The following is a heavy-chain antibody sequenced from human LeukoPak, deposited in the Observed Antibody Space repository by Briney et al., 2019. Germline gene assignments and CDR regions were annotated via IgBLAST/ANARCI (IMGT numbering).Heavy chain of an antibody. V-gene: IGHV3-21*01. CDR3: ARTATDTGEFDY. CDR2: ISSSSSSI. J-gene: IGHJ4*02. D-gene: IGHD6-13*01. CDR1: GFTFSSYS. Sequence: GGSLRLSCAASGFTFSSYSTNWVRQAPGKGLECVSSISSSSSSIYYADSVKGRLTISRDDAKDSLYLQMNSLRAEDTAVYYCARTATDTGEFDYWGQGTLVTVSS.